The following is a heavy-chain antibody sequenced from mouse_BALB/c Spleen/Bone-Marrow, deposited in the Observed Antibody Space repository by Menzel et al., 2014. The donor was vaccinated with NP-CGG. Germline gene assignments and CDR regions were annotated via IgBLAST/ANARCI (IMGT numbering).Heavy chain of an antibody. V-gene: IGHV1-54*01. J-gene: IGHJ2*01. CDR3: ARRIYYAMGY. Sequence: VKLQESGAELVRPGTSVKVSCKASGYAFTNYLIEWIRQRPEQGLEWIGVFNPGSGGTNYNEKLKGKATLTADKSSSTAYIQLSSLTSDDSAVYFCARRIYYAMGYWGQGTALTVSS. CDR1: GYAFTNYL. D-gene: IGHD2-1*01. CDR2: FNPGSGGT.